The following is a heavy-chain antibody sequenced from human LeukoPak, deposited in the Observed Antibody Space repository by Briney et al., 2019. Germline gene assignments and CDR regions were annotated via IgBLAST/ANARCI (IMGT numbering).Heavy chain of an antibody. CDR1: GFTSSNYW. Sequence: GGSLRLSCAASGFTSSNYWMHWVRQAPGKGLVWVSRINSDGSSTSYADSVKGRFTISRDNAKNSLYLQMNSLRAEDTAVYYCARDSLPASYSSGWYDFFDYWGQGTLVTVSS. J-gene: IGHJ4*02. CDR3: ARDSLPASYSSGWYDFFDY. V-gene: IGHV3-74*01. D-gene: IGHD6-19*01. CDR2: INSDGSST.